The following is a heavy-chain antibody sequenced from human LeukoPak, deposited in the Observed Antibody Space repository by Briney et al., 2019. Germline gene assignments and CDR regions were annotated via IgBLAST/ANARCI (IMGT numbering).Heavy chain of an antibody. D-gene: IGHD4-17*01. J-gene: IGHJ4*02. Sequence: GSLRLSCAGPGFTFRTYEMNWVRQAPGKGLEGIGEINHSGSTNYNPSLKSRVTISVDTSKNQFSLKLSSVTAADTAVYYCARATTVTTRYFDYWGQGTLVTVSS. CDR3: ARATTVTTRYFDY. CDR1: GFTFRTYE. CDR2: INHSGST. V-gene: IGHV4-34*01.